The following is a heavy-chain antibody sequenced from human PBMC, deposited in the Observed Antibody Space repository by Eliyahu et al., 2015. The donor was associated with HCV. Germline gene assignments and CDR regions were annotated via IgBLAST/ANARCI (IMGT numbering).Heavy chain of an antibody. CDR3: VKPSLAYCGGDCDSPLMGTYYFDY. Sequence: EVQLVESGGGLVQPGGSLRLSCSXSGFTFSSFAMHWVRQAPGKGLEYVSAISSNGGSTYYADSVKGRFTISRDNSKNTLYLQMSSLRAEDTAVYYCVKPSLAYCGGDCDSPLMGTYYFDYWGQGTLVTVSS. CDR1: GFTFSSFA. V-gene: IGHV3-64D*06. CDR2: ISSNGGST. J-gene: IGHJ4*02. D-gene: IGHD2-21*02.